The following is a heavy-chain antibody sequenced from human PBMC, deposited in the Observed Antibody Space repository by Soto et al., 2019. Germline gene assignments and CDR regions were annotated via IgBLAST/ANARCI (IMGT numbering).Heavy chain of an antibody. CDR3: AKDRPSPQPIIAAAVSFDY. CDR1: GFTFSSYA. Sequence: QSGGSLRLSCAASGFTFSSYAMSWVRQAPGKGLEWVSAISGSGGSTYYADSVKGRFTISRDNSKNTLYLQMNSLRAEDTAVYYCAKDRPSPQPIIAAAVSFDYWGQGTLVTVSS. V-gene: IGHV3-23*01. J-gene: IGHJ4*02. D-gene: IGHD6-13*01. CDR2: ISGSGGST.